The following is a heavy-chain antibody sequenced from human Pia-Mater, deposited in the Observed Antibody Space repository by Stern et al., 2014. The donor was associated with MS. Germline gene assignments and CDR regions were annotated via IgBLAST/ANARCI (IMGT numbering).Heavy chain of an antibody. D-gene: IGHD2-15*01. J-gene: IGHJ4*01. V-gene: IGHV3-7*01. CDR2: IKPDGSEK. CDR1: GFTFSTYW. Sequence: EVQLVESEGGLVQPGGSLRLSCAASGFTFSTYWMTWVRQAPGKGLEWVATIKPDGSEKYYVDSVKGRFTISRDNAKNLMYLQLNRLKAEETAMYYCARDVGDYWGHGTLVTVSS. CDR3: ARDVGDY.